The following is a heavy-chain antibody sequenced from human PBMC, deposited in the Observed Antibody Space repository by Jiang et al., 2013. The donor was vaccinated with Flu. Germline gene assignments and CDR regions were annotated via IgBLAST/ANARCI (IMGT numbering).Heavy chain of an antibody. CDR2: INPNSGGT. V-gene: IGHV1-2*04. CDR1: GYTFTGYY. Sequence: SGAEVKKPGASVKVSCKASGYTFTGYYMHWVRQAPGQGLEWMGWINPNSGGTNYAQKFQGWVTMTRDTSISTAYMELSRLRSDDTAVYYCARSVGLGDYVHYYYGMDVWGQGTTVTVSS. J-gene: IGHJ6*02. D-gene: IGHD4-17*01. CDR3: ARSVGLGDYVHYYYGMDV.